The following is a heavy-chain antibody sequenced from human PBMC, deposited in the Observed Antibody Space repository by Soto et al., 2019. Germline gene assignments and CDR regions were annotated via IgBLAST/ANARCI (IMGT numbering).Heavy chain of an antibody. Sequence: EVPLVESGGGLVQPGGSLRLSCAASGFTFSSYSMNWVRQAPGKGLEWVSYISSSSSTIYYADSVKGRFTISRDNAKNSLYLQINSLRDEDTAVYYGARRNNAFDIWGQGTMVTVSS. CDR1: GFTFSSYS. J-gene: IGHJ3*02. CDR3: ARRNNAFDI. V-gene: IGHV3-48*02. CDR2: ISSSSSTI.